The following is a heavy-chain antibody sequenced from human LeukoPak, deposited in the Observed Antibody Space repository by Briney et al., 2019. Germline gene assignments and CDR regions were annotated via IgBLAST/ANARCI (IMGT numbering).Heavy chain of an antibody. V-gene: IGHV3-15*07. CDR1: GFTFSNAW. CDR2: IKSKTDGGTT. J-gene: IGHJ4*02. Sequence: PGGSLRLSCAASGFTFSNAWMNWVRQAPGKGLEWVDRIKSKTDGGTTDYAAPVKGRFTISRDDSKNTLYLQMNSLKTEDTAVYYCTTGPRLWELSGGWGQGTLVTVSS. CDR3: TTGPRLWELSGG. D-gene: IGHD1-26*01.